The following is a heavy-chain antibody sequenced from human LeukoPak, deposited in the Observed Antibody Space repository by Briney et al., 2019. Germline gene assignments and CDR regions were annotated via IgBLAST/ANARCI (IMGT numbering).Heavy chain of an antibody. CDR3: ANGEIRLTRSDY. J-gene: IGHJ4*02. CDR1: GFTLSSYA. CDR2: ISGRGDST. D-gene: IGHD3-10*01. Sequence: GGSPRLSCAARGFTLSSYAMSWVRQAREGGLEWGTAISGRGDSTYYADSVKGRYTISRDNSKNTLYLQMNPLTAEDTAVYYCANGEIRLTRSDYWGQGTLVTVSS. V-gene: IGHV3-23*01.